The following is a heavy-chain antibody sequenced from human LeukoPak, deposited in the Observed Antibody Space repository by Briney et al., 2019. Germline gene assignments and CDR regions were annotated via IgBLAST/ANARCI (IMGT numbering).Heavy chain of an antibody. CDR2: IIPIFGTA. V-gene: IGHV1-69*01. CDR3: VRGASPIVVVPAAKYYYYYMDV. D-gene: IGHD2-2*01. CDR1: GGTFSSYA. J-gene: IGHJ6*03. Sequence: GSSVKVSCKASGGTFSSYAISWVRQAPGQGLEWMGGIIPIFGTANYAQKFQGGVTITADESTSTAYMELSSLRSEDTAVYYCVRGASPIVVVPAAKYYYYYMDVWGKGTTVTVSS.